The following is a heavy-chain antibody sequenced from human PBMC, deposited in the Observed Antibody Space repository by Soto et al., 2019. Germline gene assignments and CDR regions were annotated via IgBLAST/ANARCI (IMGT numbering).Heavy chain of an antibody. V-gene: IGHV3-30-3*01. CDR2: ISYDGSNK. CDR3: ARSGSPYYYYYYYGMDV. J-gene: IGHJ6*02. Sequence: PXGSLRLSCAASGFTFSSYAMHWVRQAPGKGLEWVAVISYDGSNKYYADSVKGRFTISRDNSKNTLYLQMNSLRAEDTAVYYCARSGSPYYYYYYYGMDVWGQGTTVTVSS. D-gene: IGHD5-12*01. CDR1: GFTFSSYA.